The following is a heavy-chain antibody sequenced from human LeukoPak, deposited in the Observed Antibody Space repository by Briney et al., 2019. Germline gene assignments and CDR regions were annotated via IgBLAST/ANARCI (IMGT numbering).Heavy chain of an antibody. J-gene: IGHJ4*02. CDR2: IKQDGSEK. D-gene: IGHD1-26*01. CDR3: ARVYTGWSGSYYYYFDY. V-gene: IGHV3-7*01. Sequence: GGSLRLSCAASGFTFSSYSMNWVRQAPGKGLEWVANIKQDGSEKYYVDSVKGRFTISRDNAKNSLYLQMNSLRAEDTAVYYCARVYTGWSGSYYYYFDYWGQGTLVTVSS. CDR1: GFTFSSYS.